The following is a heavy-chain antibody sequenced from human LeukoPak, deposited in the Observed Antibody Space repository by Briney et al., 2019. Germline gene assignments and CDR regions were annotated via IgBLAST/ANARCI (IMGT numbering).Heavy chain of an antibody. Sequence: ASVKVSCKASGYTFTGYYMHWVRQAPGQGLEWMGWINPIFGTANYAQKFQGRVTITADESTSTAYMELSSLRSEDTAVYYCARMPFMVRGVIELDYWGQGTLVTVSS. J-gene: IGHJ4*02. CDR1: GYTFTGYY. CDR2: INPIFGTA. D-gene: IGHD3-10*01. CDR3: ARMPFMVRGVIELDY. V-gene: IGHV1-69*13.